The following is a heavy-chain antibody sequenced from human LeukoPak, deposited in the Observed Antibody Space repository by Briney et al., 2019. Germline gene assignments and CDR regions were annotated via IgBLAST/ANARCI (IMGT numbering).Heavy chain of an antibody. CDR3: ASTAYCGGDCYPDIFDY. CDR1: GGSISSYH. D-gene: IGHD2-21*02. J-gene: IGHJ4*02. CDR2: IYYSGST. V-gene: IGHV4-59*08. Sequence: SETLSLTCTVSGGSISSYHWSWIRQPPGKGLEWIGYIYYSGSTNYNPSLKSRVTISVDTSKNQFSLKLSSVTAADTAVYYCASTAYCGGDCYPDIFDYWGQGTLVTVSS.